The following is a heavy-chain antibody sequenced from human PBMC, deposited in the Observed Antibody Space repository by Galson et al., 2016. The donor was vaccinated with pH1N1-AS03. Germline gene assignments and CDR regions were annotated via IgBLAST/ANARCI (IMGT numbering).Heavy chain of an antibody. CDR1: GFTFDYFY. Sequence: SLRLSCAASGFTFDYFYMSWIRQAPGKGLEWLSFISTAGITTHYADSVKGRFTISRDNANNSLYLEMTSLRPEDTAIYYCARNRNYFNLWGQGVLVTVSS. V-gene: IGHV3-11*01. CDR3: ARNRNYFNL. J-gene: IGHJ4*02. D-gene: IGHD1-14*01. CDR2: ISTAGITT.